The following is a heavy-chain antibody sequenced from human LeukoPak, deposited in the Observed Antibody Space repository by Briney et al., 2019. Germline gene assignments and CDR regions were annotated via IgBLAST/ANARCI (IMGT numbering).Heavy chain of an antibody. CDR3: ARHRMDGSDSPLFDY. V-gene: IGHV4-59*08. CDR1: GGSISNYF. Sequence: SETLSLTCTVYGGSISNYFWSWIRQPPGKGLECIGYIAHIGSTNCNPSLESRVTILVDTSENQLSLRLSSVTAADTAMYYCARHRMDGSDSPLFDYWGQGTLVTVSS. CDR2: IAHIGST. J-gene: IGHJ4*02. D-gene: IGHD2-21*01.